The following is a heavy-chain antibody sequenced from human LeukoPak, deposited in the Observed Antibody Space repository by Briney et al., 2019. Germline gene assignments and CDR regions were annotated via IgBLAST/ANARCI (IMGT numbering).Heavy chain of an antibody. CDR3: ARYGSGSDYYYYGMDV. CDR2: IYYSEST. D-gene: IGHD3-10*01. CDR1: GGPISSHH. Sequence: SETLSLPCTVSGGPISSHHWSWIRQPPGKGLEWNGYIYYSESTNYNPSLKSRVTIPVDTSKNQFSLKLSSVTAADTAVYYCARYGSGSDYYYYGMDVWGKGTTVTVSS. V-gene: IGHV4-59*11. J-gene: IGHJ6*04.